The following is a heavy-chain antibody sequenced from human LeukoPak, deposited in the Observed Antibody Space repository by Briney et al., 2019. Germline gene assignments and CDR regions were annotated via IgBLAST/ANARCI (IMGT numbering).Heavy chain of an antibody. D-gene: IGHD2-2*01. Sequence: ASVKVTCKASGYTFTSYYMHWVRQAPGQGLEWMGIINPSGGSTSYAQKFEGRVTMTRDMSTSTVYMELSSLRSEDTTVYYCARDMDCSSTSCYPLYMDVWGKGTTVTVSS. J-gene: IGHJ6*03. CDR2: INPSGGST. CDR3: ARDMDCSSTSCYPLYMDV. V-gene: IGHV1-46*01. CDR1: GYTFTSYY.